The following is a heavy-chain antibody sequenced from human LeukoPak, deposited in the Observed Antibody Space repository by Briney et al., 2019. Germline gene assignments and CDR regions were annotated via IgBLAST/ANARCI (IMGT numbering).Heavy chain of an antibody. Sequence: PGGSLRLSCAASGFTFSSHWMSWVRQAPGRGLEWVANIKQDGSEKYYVDSVEGRVTISRDNAKNSLYLQMNSLRTEDTAVYYCARDYVQYGSPVPLAGDWGQGTLVTVSS. V-gene: IGHV3-7*01. J-gene: IGHJ4*02. CDR1: GFTFSSHW. CDR2: IKQDGSEK. D-gene: IGHD1-1*01. CDR3: ARDYVQYGSPVPLAGD.